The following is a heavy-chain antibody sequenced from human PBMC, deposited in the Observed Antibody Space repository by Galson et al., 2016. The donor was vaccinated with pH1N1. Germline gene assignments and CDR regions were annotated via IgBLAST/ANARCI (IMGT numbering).Heavy chain of an antibody. D-gene: IGHD4-17*01. V-gene: IGHV2-5*01. CDR2: IYWNDDK. CDR3: AHSLYGDYVGWFDP. CDR1: GFSLSTSGVG. J-gene: IGHJ5*02. Sequence: PALVKPTQTLTLTRTFSGFSLSTSGVGVGWIRQPPGKALEWLALIYWNDDKRYSPSLKSRLTITKDTSKNQVVLTMTNMDPVKTATYYCAHSLYGDYVGWFDPWGQGTLVTVSS.